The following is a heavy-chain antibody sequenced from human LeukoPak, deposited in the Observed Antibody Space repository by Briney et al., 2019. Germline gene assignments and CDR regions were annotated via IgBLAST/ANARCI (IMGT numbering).Heavy chain of an antibody. D-gene: IGHD3-22*01. V-gene: IGHV1-24*01. CDR1: GYTLTELS. CDR2: FDPEDGET. J-gene: IGHJ4*02. CDR3: ATRKDTYYYDRGLYFDY. Sequence: ASVKVSCXVSGYTLTELSMHWVRQALGKGLEWMAGFDPEDGETIYAQKFQGGVTMTEDTSTDTAYMELSSLRSEDTAVYYCATRKDTYYYDRGLYFDYWGQGTLVTVSS.